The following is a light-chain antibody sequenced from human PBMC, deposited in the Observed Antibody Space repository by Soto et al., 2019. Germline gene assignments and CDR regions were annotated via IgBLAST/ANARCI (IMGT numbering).Light chain of an antibody. CDR3: QKYNSAPRT. Sequence: DIQMTQSPSSLSASVGDIVTITCRASQGISNFLAWYQQKPGKVPKVLIYGASTLQSGAPSRFSGSGTGTDFTLTIISLQPEDVATYYCQKYNSAPRTFGQGTKVEIK. CDR2: GAS. V-gene: IGKV1-27*01. J-gene: IGKJ1*01. CDR1: QGISNF.